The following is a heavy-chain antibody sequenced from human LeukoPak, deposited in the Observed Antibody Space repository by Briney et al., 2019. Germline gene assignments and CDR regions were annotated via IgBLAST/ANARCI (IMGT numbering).Heavy chain of an antibody. CDR1: GYTFTNYY. Sequence: ASVKVSCKASGYTFTNYYMHWVRQGPGQGLEWMGVIHPSGGSTSFAQKFQGRVTMTRDTSTSTVYMESSSLRSDDTAVYYCARGIGLDYDSSGLDWSQGTLVTVSS. CDR2: IHPSGGST. D-gene: IGHD3-22*01. V-gene: IGHV1-46*01. CDR3: ARGIGLDYDSSGLD. J-gene: IGHJ4*02.